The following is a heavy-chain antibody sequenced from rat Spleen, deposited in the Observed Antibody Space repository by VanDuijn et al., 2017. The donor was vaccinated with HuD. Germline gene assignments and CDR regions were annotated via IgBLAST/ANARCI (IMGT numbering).Heavy chain of an antibody. Sequence: EVQLVESGGGLVQPGRSLKLSCAASGFTFSDYNMAWVRQAPKKGLEWVATISYDGSSTYYRDSVKGRFTISRDNAKSTLYLQMISLRSEDTATYYCTRDRTVAFDYWGQGVMVTVSS. D-gene: IGHD1-1*01. CDR2: ISYDGSST. CDR1: GFTFSDYN. V-gene: IGHV5-7*01. J-gene: IGHJ2*01. CDR3: TRDRTVAFDY.